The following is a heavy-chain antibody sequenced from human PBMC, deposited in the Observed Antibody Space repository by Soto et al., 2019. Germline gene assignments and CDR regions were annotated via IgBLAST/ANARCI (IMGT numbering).Heavy chain of an antibody. V-gene: IGHV3-21*01. Sequence: VQLVESGGGLVKPGGSLRLSCAASGFTFSSYSMNWVRQAPGKGLEWVSSISSSSSYIYYADSVKGRFTISRDNAKNSLYLQRNSLRAEDTAVYYCARDQGYYGSGRAFYYWGQGSLVTVS. CDR1: GFTFSSYS. CDR2: ISSSSSYI. D-gene: IGHD3-10*01. CDR3: ARDQGYYGSGRAFYY. J-gene: IGHJ4*02.